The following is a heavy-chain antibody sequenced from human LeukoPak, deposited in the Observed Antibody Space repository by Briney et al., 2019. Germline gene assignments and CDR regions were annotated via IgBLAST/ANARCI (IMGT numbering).Heavy chain of an antibody. Sequence: GASVKVSCKVSGYTLTELSMRWVRQAPGKGLEWMGGFDPEDGETIYAQKFQGRVTMTTDTSTSTAYMELRSLRSDDTAVYYCARVMDLLWFGEYRYYYYGMDVWGQGTTVTVSS. CDR1: GYTLTELS. CDR3: ARVMDLLWFGEYRYYYYGMDV. CDR2: FDPEDGET. V-gene: IGHV1-24*01. D-gene: IGHD3-10*01. J-gene: IGHJ6*02.